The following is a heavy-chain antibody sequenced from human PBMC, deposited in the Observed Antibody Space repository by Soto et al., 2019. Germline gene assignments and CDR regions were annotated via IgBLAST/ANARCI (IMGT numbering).Heavy chain of an antibody. CDR2: INVNNDNT. V-gene: IGHV1-3*01. CDR3: ARSSFTAVDY. Sequence: VQLVQSGTEVKKPGASVKVSCKASGYTFTSHTIHWMRQAPGQSLEWMPWINVNNDNTKYSHKFQGRVSLNMDTYASTVYMELSSLRSEDTAGYYCARSSFTAVDYWGQGTLVSVSS. CDR1: GYTFTSHT. D-gene: IGHD5-18*01. J-gene: IGHJ4*02.